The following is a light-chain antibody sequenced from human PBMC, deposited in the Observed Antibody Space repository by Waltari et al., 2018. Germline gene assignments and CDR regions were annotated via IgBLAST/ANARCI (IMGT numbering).Light chain of an antibody. CDR1: SGHSRYP. Sequence: QVLLTQSPSASASLGASVKLTCPLSSGHSRYPIAWHQQQQEKGPRYLMKVNSDGSHSKGDVIPDRFSGSSSGTERYLTISRLQSDDEADYYCQTWDTGTVVFGGGTKLTVL. CDR2: VNSDGSH. J-gene: IGLJ2*01. CDR3: QTWDTGTVV. V-gene: IGLV4-69*02.